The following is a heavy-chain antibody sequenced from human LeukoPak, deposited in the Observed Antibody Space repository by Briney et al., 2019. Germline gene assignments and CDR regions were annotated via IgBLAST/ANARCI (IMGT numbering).Heavy chain of an antibody. CDR1: GYSIRSGFY. J-gene: IGHJ4*02. V-gene: IGHV4-38-2*02. Sequence: SETLSLTCTVSGYSIRSGFYWGWIRQAPGKGLEWIGSIFQGGTTFYNPSLKSRVIISADTSNNEFSLKLNSVTAADTAVYYCARGTVVVAAAFEYWGQGTVVTVSS. D-gene: IGHD2-15*01. CDR3: ARGTVVVAAAFEY. CDR2: IFQGGTT.